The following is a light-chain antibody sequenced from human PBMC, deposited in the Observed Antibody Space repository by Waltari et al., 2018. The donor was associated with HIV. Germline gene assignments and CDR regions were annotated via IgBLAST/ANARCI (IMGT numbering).Light chain of an antibody. CDR1: SGRGL. CDR3: AVWDDNLNVV. Sequence: QSVLTQPPSPSGTPRQRVTISCSGGSGRGLVYWYQVLPGTAPKLLIQRSYQRASGVPDRFSGSKSGTSASLAISGLRSEDEADYYCAVWDDNLNVVFGGGTKLTVL. CDR2: RSY. J-gene: IGLJ2*01. V-gene: IGLV1-47*01.